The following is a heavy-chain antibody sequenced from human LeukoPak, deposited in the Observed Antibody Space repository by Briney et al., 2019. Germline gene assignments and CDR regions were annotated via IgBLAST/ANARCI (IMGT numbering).Heavy chain of an antibody. CDR2: IYYSGST. D-gene: IGHD1-1*01. CDR1: GGSISSYY. J-gene: IGHJ5*02. CDR3: AGLTTPLSWFDP. Sequence: SETLSLTCTVSGGSISSYYWSWIRQPPGRGLEWIGYIYYSGSTNYNPSLKSRVTISVDTSKNLFSLKLTSVTAADSAMYYCAGLTTPLSWFDPWGQGTLVTVSS. V-gene: IGHV4-59*01.